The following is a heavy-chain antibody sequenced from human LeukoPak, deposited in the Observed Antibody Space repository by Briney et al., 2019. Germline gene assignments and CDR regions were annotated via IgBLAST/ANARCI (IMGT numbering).Heavy chain of an antibody. D-gene: IGHD2-21*02. CDR3: ARDRGVTDTEFDY. Sequence: PSETLSLTCTVSGGSITSGSYYWSWIRQPAGKGLEWIGRIYTSGSTNYNPSLKSRATISVDTSKNHFSLKLSSVTAADTAVYYCARDRGVTDTEFDYWGQGTLVTVSS. J-gene: IGHJ4*02. V-gene: IGHV4-61*02. CDR2: IYTSGST. CDR1: GGSITSGSYY.